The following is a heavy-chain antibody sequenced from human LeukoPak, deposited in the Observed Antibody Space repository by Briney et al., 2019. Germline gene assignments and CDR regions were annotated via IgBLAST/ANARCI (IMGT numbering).Heavy chain of an antibody. CDR3: ARGYTATLDY. CDR1: GFTFTDYY. CDR2: ISSRGSTI. J-gene: IGHJ4*02. D-gene: IGHD3-16*02. V-gene: IGHV3-11*04. Sequence: GGSLRLSCAASGFTFTDYYMSWIRQAPGKGLEWVSYISSRGSTIYYADSVKGRFTISRDNAKNTLYLQVNSLRDEDTAVYYCARGYTATLDYWGQGTLVTVSS.